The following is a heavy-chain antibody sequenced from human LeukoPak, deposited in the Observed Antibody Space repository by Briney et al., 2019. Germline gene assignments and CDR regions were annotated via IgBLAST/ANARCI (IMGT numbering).Heavy chain of an antibody. CDR1: GGSISSYY. Sequence: PSETPSLTCTVSGGSISSYYWSWIRQPPGKGLEWIGYIYYSGSTNYNPSLKSRVTISVDTSKNQFSLKLSSVTAADTAVYYCAGRYSSSWYMDWGQGTLVTVSS. V-gene: IGHV4-59*01. CDR3: AGRYSSSWYMD. CDR2: IYYSGST. D-gene: IGHD6-13*01. J-gene: IGHJ4*02.